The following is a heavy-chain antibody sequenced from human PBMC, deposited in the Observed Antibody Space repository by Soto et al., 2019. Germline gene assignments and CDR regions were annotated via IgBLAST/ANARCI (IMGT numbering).Heavy chain of an antibody. D-gene: IGHD6-13*01. CDR1: GYTFTSYG. V-gene: IGHV1-18*01. CDR2: ISAYNGNT. Sequence: GAAVKVSCKASGYTFTSYGISWVRQAPGQGLEWMGWISAYNGNTNYAQKLQGRVTMTTDTSTSTAYMELRSLRSDDTAVYYCARAKGIAAAGKGDYWGQGTLVTVSS. J-gene: IGHJ4*02. CDR3: ARAKGIAAAGKGDY.